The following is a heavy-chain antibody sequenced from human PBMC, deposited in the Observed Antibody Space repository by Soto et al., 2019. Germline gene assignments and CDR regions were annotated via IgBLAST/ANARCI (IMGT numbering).Heavy chain of an antibody. CDR2: INPTSGST. CDR1: GYTFTHYY. CDR3: AGDLAAGDH. D-gene: IGHD6-25*01. J-gene: IGHJ4*02. V-gene: IGHV1-46*01. Sequence: QVQLVQSGAEVKKPGASVKLSCRTSGYTFTHYYIHWVRQAPGQGLEWLAIINPTSGSTNYAQDFLGRVTLTMDTSLTTVYMELSGLTAQDTAIFYCAGDLAAGDHWGQGTLVTVSS.